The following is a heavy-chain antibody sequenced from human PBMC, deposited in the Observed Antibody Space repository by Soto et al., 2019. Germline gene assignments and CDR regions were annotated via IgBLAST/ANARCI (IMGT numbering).Heavy chain of an antibody. D-gene: IGHD2-15*01. V-gene: IGHV1-18*01. J-gene: IGHJ4*02. CDR2: SSAYSGDA. CDR3: ARGPRSGFCSGGTCHYFDY. Sequence: QLEQPGGEVKKTGASVKVSCKASGYAFTSYGITWVRQAPGQGLEWMGWSSAYSGDAKYALKFQDRVTMTTDTSTNTAYMELRSLTSDDTAIYYCARGPRSGFCSGGTCHYFDYWGQGTQVTVSA. CDR1: GYAFTSYG.